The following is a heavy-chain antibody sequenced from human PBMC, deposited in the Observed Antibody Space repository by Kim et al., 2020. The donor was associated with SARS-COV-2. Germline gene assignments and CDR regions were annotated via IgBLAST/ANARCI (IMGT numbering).Heavy chain of an antibody. J-gene: IGHJ4*02. CDR1: GFTFSDYY. Sequence: GGSLRLSCAASGFTFSDYYMSWIRQAPGKGLEWVSYISSSSSYTNYADSVKGRFTISRDNAKNSLNLQMNSLRAEDTAVYYCARESGSVGQQQLVWAGGFDYWGQGTLVTVYS. D-gene: IGHD6-13*01. CDR3: ARESGSVGQQQLVWAGGFDY. CDR2: ISSSSSYT. V-gene: IGHV3-11*05.